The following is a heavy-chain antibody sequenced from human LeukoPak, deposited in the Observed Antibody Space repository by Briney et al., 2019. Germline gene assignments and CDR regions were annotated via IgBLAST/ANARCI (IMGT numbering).Heavy chain of an antibody. V-gene: IGHV4-59*01. D-gene: IGHD6-19*01. CDR2: NSGTT. CDR1: GGSISNCY. Sequence: SETLSLTCTVSGGSISNCYWSWIRQPPGKGLEWIGYNSGTTNYSPSLKSRVTISVDTSKNQFSLKLSSVTAADTAVYYCARVMGSGWTGFDYWGQGTLVTVSS. CDR3: ARVMGSGWTGFDY. J-gene: IGHJ4*02.